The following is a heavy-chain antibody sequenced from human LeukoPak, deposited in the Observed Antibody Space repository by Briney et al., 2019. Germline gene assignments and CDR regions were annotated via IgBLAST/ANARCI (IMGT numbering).Heavy chain of an antibody. J-gene: IGHJ4*02. D-gene: IGHD6-13*01. V-gene: IGHV5-51*01. Sequence: PGESLKISCKGSGYSFTSYWIGWGRHMPGQGLEWMGIVYTGDSDSRYSTSFLGQVTITSEESTNTAYLQWSSLKASDTAMYYCGGTDSPSSSFVDYWGQGTLVTVSS. CDR1: GYSFTSYW. CDR2: VYTGDSDS. CDR3: GGTDSPSSSFVDY.